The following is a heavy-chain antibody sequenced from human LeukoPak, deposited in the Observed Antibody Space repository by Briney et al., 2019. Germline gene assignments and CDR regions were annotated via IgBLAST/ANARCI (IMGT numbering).Heavy chain of an antibody. V-gene: IGHV3-15*01. CDR2: IKSKTDGGTA. CDR1: GFTFSNAW. CDR3: TTEYRHSSGWYGAFDI. Sequence: GGSLRLSCAVSGFTFSNAWMSWVRQAPGKGLEWVGRIKSKTDGGTADYTAPVKGRFTISRDDSENTLYLQMDSLKTEDTAVYFCTTEYRHSSGWYGAFDIWGQGAMVAVSS. J-gene: IGHJ3*02. D-gene: IGHD6-19*01.